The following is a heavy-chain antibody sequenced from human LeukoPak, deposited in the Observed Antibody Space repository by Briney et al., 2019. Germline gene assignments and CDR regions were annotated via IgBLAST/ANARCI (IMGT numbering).Heavy chain of an antibody. V-gene: IGHV1-18*01. J-gene: IGHJ5*02. CDR1: GYTFTSYG. D-gene: IGHD1-1*01. Sequence: ASVKVSCKASGYTFTSYGMSWVGQAPGQGVEGMGWISAYNGKTNYAQKLHGRVTMTTDTSTSTAYMELRSLRSDDTAVYYCARLQLELNWFDRWGQGTLVTVSS. CDR3: ARLQLELNWFDR. CDR2: ISAYNGKT.